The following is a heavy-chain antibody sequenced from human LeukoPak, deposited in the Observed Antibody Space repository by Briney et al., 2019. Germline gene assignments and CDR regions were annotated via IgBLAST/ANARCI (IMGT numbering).Heavy chain of an antibody. CDR2: IGSSDSTI. J-gene: IGHJ4*02. CDR3: ARHRSYSSGWYVRGFDY. V-gene: IGHV3-11*04. Sequence: GGSLRLSCAASGFTFSDYYMSWIRQAPGKGLEWVSYIGSSDSTIYYADSVKGRFTISRDNAKNSVYLQMSSLRAEDTAVYYCARHRSYSSGWYVRGFDYWGQGTLVTVSS. CDR1: GFTFSDYY. D-gene: IGHD6-19*01.